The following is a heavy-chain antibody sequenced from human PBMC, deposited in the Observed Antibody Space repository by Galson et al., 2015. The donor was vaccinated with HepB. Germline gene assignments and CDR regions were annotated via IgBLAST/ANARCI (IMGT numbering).Heavy chain of an antibody. V-gene: IGHV1-46*01. D-gene: IGHD3-22*01. Sequence: SVKVSCKASGYAFTSYYMHWVRQAPGQGLEWMGIINPSGGSTSYAQKFQGRVTMTRDTSTSTVYMELSSLRSEDTAVYYCVTSPDDYDSSGYYSMIVGNYAFDIWGQGTMVTVSS. J-gene: IGHJ3*02. CDR3: VTSPDDYDSSGYYSMIVGNYAFDI. CDR1: GYAFTSYY. CDR2: INPSGGST.